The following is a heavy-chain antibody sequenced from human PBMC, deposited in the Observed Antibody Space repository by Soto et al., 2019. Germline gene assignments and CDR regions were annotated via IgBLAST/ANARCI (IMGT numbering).Heavy chain of an antibody. CDR2: IDNEGSGT. V-gene: IGHV3-74*01. J-gene: IGHJ4*02. CDR1: GFTLRSNW. Sequence: AGGSLRLSCTASGFTLRSNWIHWVRQAPGRGLVWVSRIDNEGSGTSYADSVRGRFTISRDDAKNTVYLQMSSLRSEDTAIYYYATAFEDWGQGTPVTVS. CDR3: ATAFED.